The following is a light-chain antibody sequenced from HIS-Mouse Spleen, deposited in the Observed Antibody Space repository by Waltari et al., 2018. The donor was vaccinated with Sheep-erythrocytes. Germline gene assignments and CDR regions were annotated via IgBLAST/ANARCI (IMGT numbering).Light chain of an antibody. V-gene: IGLV2-11*01. CDR2: DVS. J-gene: IGLJ1*01. CDR3: CSYAGSYNYV. CDR1: SSDVGGYNY. Sequence: QSALTQPRSVSGSPGQSVTISCTGTSSDVGGYNYVSWYQQHPGKAPKLMIYDVSKRPSGGPDRFSGSKSGNTSSLPISGLQAEDEADYYCCSYAGSYNYVFGTGTKVTVL.